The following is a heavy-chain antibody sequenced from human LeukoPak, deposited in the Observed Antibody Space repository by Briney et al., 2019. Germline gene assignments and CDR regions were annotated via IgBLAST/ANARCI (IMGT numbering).Heavy chain of an antibody. CDR3: ARINYYDSSGHYTEPAFDI. D-gene: IGHD3-22*01. CDR1: GGSISTSSYC. CDR2: IYYSGST. Sequence: SETLSLTCTVSGGSISTSSYCWGWIRQPPGKGLEWIGYIYYSGSTNYNPSLKSRVTISVDTSKNQFSLKLSSVTAADTAVYYCARINYYDSSGHYTEPAFDIWGQGTMVTVSS. J-gene: IGHJ3*02. V-gene: IGHV4-61*05.